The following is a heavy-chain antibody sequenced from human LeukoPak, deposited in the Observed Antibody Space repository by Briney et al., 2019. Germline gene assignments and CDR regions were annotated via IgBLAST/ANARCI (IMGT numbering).Heavy chain of an antibody. Sequence: GASVKVSCKASGYTFTGYYMHWVRQAPGQGLEWMGRISPNSGGTNYAQKFQGRVTMTRDTSISTAYMELSRLRSDDTAVYYCARAWYYYDSSGYYQIDYWGQGTLVTVSS. J-gene: IGHJ4*02. CDR2: ISPNSGGT. CDR1: GYTFTGYY. CDR3: ARAWYYYDSSGYYQIDY. V-gene: IGHV1-2*06. D-gene: IGHD3-22*01.